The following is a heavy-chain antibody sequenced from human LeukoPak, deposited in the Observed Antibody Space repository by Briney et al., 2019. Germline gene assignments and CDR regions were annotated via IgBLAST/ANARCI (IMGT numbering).Heavy chain of an antibody. V-gene: IGHV4-59*01. Sequence: SETLSLTCTVSGGSISSYYWSWIRQPPGKGLEWSGYIYYSASTTYNPSLKSRVTISVATSKNQFSLKLSSANAADTAVYYCARRGNWFDPWGQGTLVTVSS. J-gene: IGHJ5*02. D-gene: IGHD1-14*01. CDR2: IYYSAST. CDR3: ARRGNWFDP. CDR1: GGSISSYY.